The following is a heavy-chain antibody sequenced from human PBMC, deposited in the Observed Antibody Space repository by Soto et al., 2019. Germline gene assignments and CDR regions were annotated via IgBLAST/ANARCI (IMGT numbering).Heavy chain of an antibody. J-gene: IGHJ6*02. Sequence: QVQLQESGPGLVKPSQTLSLTCTVSGGSISSGDYYWSWIRQPPGKGLEWIGYIYYSGSTYYNPSLKRRVTISVDTSKNQFSLKLSSVTAADTAVYYCARVRVRGYSPLYYYGMDVWGQGTTVTVSS. D-gene: IGHD3-22*01. CDR1: GGSISSGDYY. CDR3: ARVRVRGYSPLYYYGMDV. V-gene: IGHV4-30-4*01. CDR2: IYYSGST.